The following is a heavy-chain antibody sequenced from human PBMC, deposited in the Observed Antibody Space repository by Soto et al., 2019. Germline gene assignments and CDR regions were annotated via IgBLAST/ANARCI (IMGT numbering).Heavy chain of an antibody. D-gene: IGHD2-2*01. J-gene: IGHJ3*01. CDR2: ISDDGSKK. V-gene: IGHV3-30*18. Sequence: QVQLVQSGGGVVQPGRSLRLSCAASGFTFSSYVTHWVRQAPGKGLEWVAGISDDGSKKYYADSVKGRFTVSRDNSKNTLYLQMNSLRAEDPAVYYCAKGGPDCVSTPCYLLVAFDVWGQGTMVTVSS. CDR3: AKGGPDCVSTPCYLLVAFDV. CDR1: GFTFSSYV.